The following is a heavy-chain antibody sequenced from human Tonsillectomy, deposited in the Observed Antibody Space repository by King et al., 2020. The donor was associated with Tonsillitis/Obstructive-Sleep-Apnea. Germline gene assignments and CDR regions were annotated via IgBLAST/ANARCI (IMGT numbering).Heavy chain of an antibody. V-gene: IGHV3-53*01. D-gene: IGHD5-12*01. CDR2: IYSGGTT. Sequence: VQLVESGGGLIQPGGSLRLSCAASGFTVYSNDMSWVRQAPGKGLEWGSVIYSGGTTYYADSVKGRFTISRDNSNNTVFLQMNSLRAEDTAVYYCARDQGYSGYAIDYWGQGTLVTVSS. J-gene: IGHJ4*02. CDR3: ARDQGYSGYAIDY. CDR1: GFTVYSND.